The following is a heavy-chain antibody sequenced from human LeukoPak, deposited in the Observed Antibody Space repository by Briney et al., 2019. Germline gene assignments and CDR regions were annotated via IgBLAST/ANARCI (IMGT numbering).Heavy chain of an antibody. D-gene: IGHD6-13*01. CDR2: FYASGTT. CDR3: AKDSSTWGNLAGHFDS. V-gene: IGHV4-4*07. Sequence: RSSETLSLTCTVSGGSIVSHYWNWIRQPAGRGLEWIGRFYASGTTNTSPSLKSRVTMSVDTSKNQFSLKLSSVTAADTAVYYCAKDSSTWGNLAGHFDSWGQGTLVTVSS. J-gene: IGHJ4*02. CDR1: GGSIVSHY.